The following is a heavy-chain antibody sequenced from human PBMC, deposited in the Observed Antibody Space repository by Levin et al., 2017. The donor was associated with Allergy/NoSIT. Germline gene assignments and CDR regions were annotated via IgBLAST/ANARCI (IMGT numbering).Heavy chain of an antibody. Sequence: GGSLRLSCAASGFTFSSYWMHWVRQAPGKGLVWVSRINSDGSSTSYADSVKGRFTISRDNAKNTLYLQMNSLRAEDTAVYYCASAQKTTVTPQDAFDIWGQGTMVTVSS. D-gene: IGHD4-17*01. CDR1: GFTFSSYW. J-gene: IGHJ3*02. CDR2: INSDGSST. CDR3: ASAQKTTVTPQDAFDI. V-gene: IGHV3-74*01.